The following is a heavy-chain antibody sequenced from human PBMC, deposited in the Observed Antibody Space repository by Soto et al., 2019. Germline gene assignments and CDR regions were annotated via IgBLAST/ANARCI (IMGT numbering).Heavy chain of an antibody. Sequence: SETLSLTCAVYGGSFSGYYWSWIRQPPGKGLEWIGEINHSGSTNYNPSLKSRVTISVDTSKNQFSLKLSSVTAADTAVYYCASNGSGSYLAFDIWGQGTMVTVSS. CDR3: ASNGSGSYLAFDI. CDR2: INHSGST. CDR1: GGSFSGYY. V-gene: IGHV4-34*01. J-gene: IGHJ3*02. D-gene: IGHD3-10*01.